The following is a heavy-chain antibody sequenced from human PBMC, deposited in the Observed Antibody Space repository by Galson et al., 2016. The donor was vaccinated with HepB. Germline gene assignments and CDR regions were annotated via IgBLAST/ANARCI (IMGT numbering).Heavy chain of an antibody. V-gene: IGHV3-48*02. J-gene: IGHJ6*02. Sequence: SLRLSCGASGFTFSSYSMNWVRQAPGKGLEWVSYISSSSSTIYYADSAKGRFTISRDNAKNSLYLQMNSLRDEDTAVYYCASSPAYFWSGSYFSKYYYYGMDVWGQGTTVTVSS. CDR1: GFTFSSYS. CDR2: ISSSSSTI. D-gene: IGHD3-3*01. CDR3: ASSPAYFWSGSYFSKYYYYGMDV.